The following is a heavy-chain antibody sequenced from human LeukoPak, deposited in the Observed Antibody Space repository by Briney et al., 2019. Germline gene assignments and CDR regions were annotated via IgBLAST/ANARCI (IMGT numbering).Heavy chain of an antibody. V-gene: IGHV3-53*01. Sequence: TGGTLRLSCAASGFAVSNNYMSWVRQAPGKGLEWVSVIYSGGSTHYADSVKGRFTISRDNSKNTLSLQMNSLRAEDTAVYYCARVYRAVAGSGYYFDYWGQGTLVTVSS. D-gene: IGHD6-19*01. CDR1: GFAVSNNY. CDR2: IYSGGST. J-gene: IGHJ4*02. CDR3: ARVYRAVAGSGYYFDY.